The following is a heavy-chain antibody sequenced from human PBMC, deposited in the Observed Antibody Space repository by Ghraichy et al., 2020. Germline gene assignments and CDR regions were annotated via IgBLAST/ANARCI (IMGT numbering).Heavy chain of an antibody. CDR3: ARESSSSTYYYYYYMDV. D-gene: IGHD6-6*01. CDR2: INTNTGNP. J-gene: IGHJ6*03. CDR1: GYTFTSYA. V-gene: IGHV7-4-1*02. Sequence: ASVKVSCKASGYTFTSYAMNWVRQAPGQGLEWMGWINTNTGNPTYAQGFTGRFVFSLDTSVSTAYLQISSLKAEDTAVYYCARESSSSTYYYYYYMDVWGKGTTVTVSS.